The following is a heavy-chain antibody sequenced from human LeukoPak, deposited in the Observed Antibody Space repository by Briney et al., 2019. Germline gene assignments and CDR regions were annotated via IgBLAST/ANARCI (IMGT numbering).Heavy chain of an antibody. D-gene: IGHD7-27*01. CDR3: LGTTDY. CDR1: GLSVSTNY. J-gene: IGHJ4*02. CDR2: IYSGGST. Sequence: PGGSLRLSCAASGLSVSTNYMSWVRQVPGKGLEWISVIYSGGSTYYADSVKGRSSLSRDNSKNTLYLQMNNLRAEDTAVYYCLGTTDYWGQGTLVTVSS. V-gene: IGHV3-53*01.